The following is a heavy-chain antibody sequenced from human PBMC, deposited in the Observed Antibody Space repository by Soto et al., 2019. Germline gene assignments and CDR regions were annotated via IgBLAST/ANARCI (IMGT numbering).Heavy chain of an antibody. D-gene: IGHD2-15*01. CDR1: GYTFTSYG. Sequence: GASVKVSCKASGYTFTSYGISWVRQAPGQGLEWMGWISAYNGNTNYAQKLQGRVTMTTDTSTSTAYMELRSLRSDDTAVYYCARDQRGGYCSGGSCARWFDPWGQGTLVTVSS. CDR2: ISAYNGNT. J-gene: IGHJ5*02. CDR3: ARDQRGGYCSGGSCARWFDP. V-gene: IGHV1-18*04.